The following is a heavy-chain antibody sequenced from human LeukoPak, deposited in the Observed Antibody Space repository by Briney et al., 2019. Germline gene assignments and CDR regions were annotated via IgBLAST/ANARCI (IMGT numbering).Heavy chain of an antibody. D-gene: IGHD3-22*01. Sequence: SQTLSLTCAVSGGSISSGGYSWSWIRQPPGKGLEWIGYIYHSGSTYYNPSLKSRVTISVDRSKNQFSLKLSSVTAADTAVYYCARGKTDYYDSSGYYGMDVWGQGTTVTVSS. V-gene: IGHV4-30-2*01. CDR1: GGSISSGGYS. J-gene: IGHJ6*02. CDR3: ARGKTDYYDSSGYYGMDV. CDR2: IYHSGST.